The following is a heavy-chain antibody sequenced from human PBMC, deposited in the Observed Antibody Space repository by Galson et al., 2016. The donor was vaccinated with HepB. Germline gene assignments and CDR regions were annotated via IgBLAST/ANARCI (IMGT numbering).Heavy chain of an antibody. Sequence: SLRLSCAASGFTFSSCWMTWVRQAPGKGLEWVAHIKQDGSAKYYVDSVKGRFTISRDNAKNSLYLQMNSLRAEDTAVYYCAREGLSDYGDYKYYYYALDVWGQGTTVTVSS. J-gene: IGHJ6*02. D-gene: IGHD4-17*01. V-gene: IGHV3-7*01. CDR1: GFTFSSCW. CDR3: AREGLSDYGDYKYYYYALDV. CDR2: IKQDGSAK.